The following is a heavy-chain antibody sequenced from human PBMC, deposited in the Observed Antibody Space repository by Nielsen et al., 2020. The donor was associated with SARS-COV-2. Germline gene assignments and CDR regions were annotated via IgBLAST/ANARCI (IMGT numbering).Heavy chain of an antibody. J-gene: IGHJ4*02. CDR3: VRARGAPATLDY. CDR2: ISSSSSTI. V-gene: IGHV3-48*01. Sequence: WIRQPPGKGLEWVSYISSSSSTIYYADSVKGRFTISRDNARNSLYLLMNSLRAEDTAVYYCVRARGAPATLDYWGQGTLVTVSS. D-gene: IGHD2-2*01.